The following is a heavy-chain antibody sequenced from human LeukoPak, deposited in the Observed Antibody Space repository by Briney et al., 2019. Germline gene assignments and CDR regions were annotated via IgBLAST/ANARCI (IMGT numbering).Heavy chain of an antibody. Sequence: PSETLSLTCTVSGYSISSGYYWGWIRQPPGKGLEWIGSIYHSGSTYYNPSLKSRVTISVDTSKNQFSLKLSSVTAADTAVYYCARSLWFGELPTHWGQGTLVTVSS. V-gene: IGHV4-38-2*02. J-gene: IGHJ4*02. D-gene: IGHD3-10*01. CDR2: IYHSGST. CDR3: ARSLWFGELPTH. CDR1: GYSISSGYY.